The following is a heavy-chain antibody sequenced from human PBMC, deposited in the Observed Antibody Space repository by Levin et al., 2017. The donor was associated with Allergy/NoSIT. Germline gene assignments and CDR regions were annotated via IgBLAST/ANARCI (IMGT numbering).Heavy chain of an antibody. Sequence: LRLSCTVSGGSISSGDYYWSWIRQPPGKGLEWIGYIYYSGSTYYNPSLKSRVTISVDTSKNQFSLKLSSVTAADTAVYYCARGVGVVAAYSADYWGQGTLVTVSS. D-gene: IGHD2-15*01. J-gene: IGHJ4*02. CDR3: ARGVGVVAAYSADY. CDR1: GGSISSGDYY. CDR2: IYYSGST. V-gene: IGHV4-30-4*01.